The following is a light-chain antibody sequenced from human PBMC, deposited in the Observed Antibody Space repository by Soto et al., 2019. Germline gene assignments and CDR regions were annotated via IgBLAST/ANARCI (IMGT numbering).Light chain of an antibody. CDR2: SNH. CDR3: SAWDEGPWL. CDR1: SSNIGSNT. Sequence: QSVLTQPPSASGTLGQRVTISCSGSSSNIGSNTVNWYQQLPGSAPNVLIYSNHQRPSGVPVRFSGSKSGTSASVAIRGLQSEDEADYSCSAWDEGPWLFGGGTQVTVL. J-gene: IGLJ3*02. V-gene: IGLV1-44*01.